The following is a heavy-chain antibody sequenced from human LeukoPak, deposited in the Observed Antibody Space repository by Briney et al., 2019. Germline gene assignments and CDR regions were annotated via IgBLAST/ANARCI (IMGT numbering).Heavy chain of an antibody. CDR3: AKVTGGDMIAYGGLDY. CDR2: ISGNGDIT. Sequence: GGSLRLSCAASGFTFSNYAMSWVRQAPGKGLEWVSAISGNGDITYYTDSVKGRFTISRDNSKNTLYLQMNSLRAEDTAIYYCAKVTGGDMIAYGGLDYWGQGTLVTVSS. D-gene: IGHD3-16*01. J-gene: IGHJ4*02. CDR1: GFTFSNYA. V-gene: IGHV3-23*01.